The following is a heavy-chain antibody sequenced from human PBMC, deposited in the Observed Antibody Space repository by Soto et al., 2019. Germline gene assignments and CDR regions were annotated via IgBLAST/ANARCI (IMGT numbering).Heavy chain of an antibody. CDR3: AKNSGSLSYYYYGMDV. Sequence: GGSLRLSCAASGFTFSSYAMSWVRQAPGKGLEWVSAISGSGGSTYYADSVKGRFTISRDNSKNSLYLQMNSLRAEDTALYYCAKNSGSLSYYYYGMDVWGQGTTVTVSS. CDR2: ISGSGGST. J-gene: IGHJ6*02. V-gene: IGHV3-23*01. D-gene: IGHD1-26*01. CDR1: GFTFSSYA.